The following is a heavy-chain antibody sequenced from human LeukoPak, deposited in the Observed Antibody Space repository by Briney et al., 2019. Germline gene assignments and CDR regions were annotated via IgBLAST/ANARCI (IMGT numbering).Heavy chain of an antibody. CDR3: ARASQNWNDGGWDY. Sequence: PGGSLRLSCAASGFTFSAYAMNWVRQAPGKGLEWVSSISSSSSYIYYADLVKGRFTISRDNAKNSLYLQMNSLRAEDTAVYYCARASQNWNDGGWDYWGQGTLVTVSS. CDR2: ISSSSSYI. CDR1: GFTFSAYA. V-gene: IGHV3-21*01. J-gene: IGHJ4*02. D-gene: IGHD1-1*01.